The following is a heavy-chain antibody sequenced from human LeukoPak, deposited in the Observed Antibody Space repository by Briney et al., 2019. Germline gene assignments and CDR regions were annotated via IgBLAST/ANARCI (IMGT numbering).Heavy chain of an antibody. V-gene: IGHV4-59*12. CDR1: GGSISSYY. D-gene: IGHD3-22*01. CDR3: ARMGVFDYDSSGSYFDY. Sequence: SETLSLTCTVSGGSISSYYWSWIRQPPGKGLEWIGSIYYSGSTYYNPSFKSRVTISVDTSKNQFSLKLSSVTAADTAVYYCARMGVFDYDSSGSYFDYWGQGTLVTVSS. CDR2: IYYSGST. J-gene: IGHJ4*02.